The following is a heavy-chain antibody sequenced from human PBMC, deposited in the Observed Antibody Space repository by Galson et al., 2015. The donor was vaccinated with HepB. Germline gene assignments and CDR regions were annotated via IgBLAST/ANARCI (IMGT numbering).Heavy chain of an antibody. Sequence: SLRLSCAASGFTFDDYTMHWVRQAPGKGLEWVSLISWDGGRTYHADSVKGRFTISRDNRKNSLYLQMNSLRTEDTALYYCVKGLYSSSWCFDLWGQGTLVTVSS. V-gene: IGHV3-43*01. J-gene: IGHJ4*02. CDR1: GFTFDDYT. CDR2: ISWDGGRT. D-gene: IGHD6-13*01. CDR3: VKGLYSSSWCFDL.